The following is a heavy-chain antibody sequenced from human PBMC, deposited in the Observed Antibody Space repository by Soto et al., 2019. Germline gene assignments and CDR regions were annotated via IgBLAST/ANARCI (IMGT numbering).Heavy chain of an antibody. V-gene: IGHV3-23*01. D-gene: IGHD1-1*01. CDR2: ISGSGGSK. J-gene: IGHJ3*01. CDR1: GFTFSSYA. CDR3: ARDRRNLGTDAFDF. Sequence: GSLRLSCAASGFTFSSYAMSWVRQAPGKGLGWVSAISGSGGSKYYADSVKGRFTISRDKSKNTLYLQMNSLRAEDTAVYYCARDRRNLGTDAFDFWGQGTMVTVSS.